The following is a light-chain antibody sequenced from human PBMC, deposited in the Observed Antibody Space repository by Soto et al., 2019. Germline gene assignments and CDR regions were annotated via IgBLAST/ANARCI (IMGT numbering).Light chain of an antibody. CDR3: EQYNDWPIT. V-gene: IGKV3D-15*01. J-gene: IGKJ5*01. CDR2: DAY. CDR1: QSVSSN. Sequence: EILMTQSPATLSVSPGERATLSCRASQSVSSNLAWYQQKPGQAPRLLIYDAYNRATGIPARFSGSGSGTDFTLTIRRLEPEDFAVYYCEQYNDWPITLGQGTRLEIK.